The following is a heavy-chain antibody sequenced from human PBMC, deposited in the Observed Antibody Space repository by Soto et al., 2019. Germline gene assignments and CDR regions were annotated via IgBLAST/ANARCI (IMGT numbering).Heavy chain of an antibody. CDR3: ARRRRGWHNQYYYYYGKDF. V-gene: IGHV5-51*01. D-gene: IGHD1-1*01. Sequence: GESLKISCKGSGFTFTPYYIAWVCLMPGRGLEWMGIIYPGDSDTRYNQSFEGQVTISADKDISTAYLPWKSLKDSNSASHLCARRRRGWHNQYYYYYGKDFWGQGTTVTVSS. J-gene: IGHJ6*02. CDR2: IYPGDSDT. CDR1: GFTFTPYY.